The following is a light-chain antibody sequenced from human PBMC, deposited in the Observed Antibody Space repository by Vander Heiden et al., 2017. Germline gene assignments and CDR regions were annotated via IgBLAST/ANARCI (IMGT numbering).Light chain of an antibody. Sequence: DIVMTQSPASLAVSLGGRATITCKSSQSVLYSSNNKNYLAWYQQKPGQPPKLLIYWASTRESGVPDRFSGSGSGTDFTLTISSLQAEDVAAYYCQQYYSTPYTFGQGTKLEIK. V-gene: IGKV4-1*01. CDR3: QQYYSTPYT. CDR1: QSVLYSSNNKNY. J-gene: IGKJ2*01. CDR2: WAS.